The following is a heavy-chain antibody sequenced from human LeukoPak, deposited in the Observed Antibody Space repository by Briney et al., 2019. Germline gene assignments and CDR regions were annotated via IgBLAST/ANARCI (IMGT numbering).Heavy chain of an antibody. CDR3: AKDILRYSYGSLFDY. CDR2: ISWDGGST. V-gene: IGHV3-43*01. D-gene: IGHD5-18*01. CDR1: GFTFDDYT. Sequence: GGSLRLSCAASGFTFDDYTMHWVRQAPGKGLEWVSLISWDGGSTYYADSVKGRFTISRDNSKNSLYLQMNSLRTEDTALYYCAKDILRYSYGSLFDYWGQGTLVTVSS. J-gene: IGHJ4*02.